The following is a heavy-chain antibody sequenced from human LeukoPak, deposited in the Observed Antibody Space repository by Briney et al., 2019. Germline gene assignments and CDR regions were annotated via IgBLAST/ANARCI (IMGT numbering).Heavy chain of an antibody. CDR1: GGSFSGYY. CDR2: INHSGST. J-gene: IGHJ5*02. CDR3: ARGLSKQWLVRSGYWFDP. D-gene: IGHD6-19*01. Sequence: SETLSLTCAVYGGSFSGYYWSWIRQPPGKGLEWIGGINHSGSTNYNPSLKSRVTISVDTSKNQFSLKLSSVTAADTAVYYCARGLSKQWLVRSGYWFDPWGQGTLVTVSS. V-gene: IGHV4-34*01.